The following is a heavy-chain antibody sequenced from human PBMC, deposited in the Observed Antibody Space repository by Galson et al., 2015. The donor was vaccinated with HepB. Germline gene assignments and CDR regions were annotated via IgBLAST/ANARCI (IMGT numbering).Heavy chain of an antibody. Sequence: SVKVSCKASGGTFSSYAISWVRQAPGQGLEWMGGIIPIFGTANYAQKFQGRVTITADESTSTAYMELSSLRSEDTAVYYCARDDGIAAAGLFDYWGQGTLVTVSS. V-gene: IGHV1-69*13. CDR2: IIPIFGTA. J-gene: IGHJ4*02. CDR3: ARDDGIAAAGLFDY. CDR1: GGTFSSYA. D-gene: IGHD6-13*01.